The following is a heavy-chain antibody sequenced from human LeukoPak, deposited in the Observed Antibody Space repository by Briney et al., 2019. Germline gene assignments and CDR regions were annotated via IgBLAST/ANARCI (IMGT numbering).Heavy chain of an antibody. D-gene: IGHD6-13*01. J-gene: IGHJ4*02. CDR1: GFPFSDYA. CDR3: ANYRQSITAAGNSREFADY. CDR2: ISVSGDWT. V-gene: IGHV3-23*01. Sequence: PGGSLRLSCAASGFPFSDYAMTWVRQTPGKGLEWVSVISVSGDWTYYADSVKGRFTISRDNSKNTLYLQMNSLRAEDTAVYYCANYRQSITAAGNSREFADYWGQGTLVTVSS.